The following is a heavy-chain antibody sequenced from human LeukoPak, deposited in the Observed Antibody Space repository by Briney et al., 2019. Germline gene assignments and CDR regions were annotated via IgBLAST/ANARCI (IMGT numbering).Heavy chain of an antibody. CDR1: GGSISSGSYY. Sequence: SETLSLTCTVSGGSISSGSYYWSWIRQPAGKGLEWIGRVYSRGGTNYNPSLKSRATISVDTSKNQFSLKLTSVTAADTAVYYCARDSPFSATYYVDYWGQGTMVTVSS. CDR2: VYSRGGT. CDR3: ARDSPFSATYYVDY. D-gene: IGHD1-26*01. J-gene: IGHJ4*02. V-gene: IGHV4-61*02.